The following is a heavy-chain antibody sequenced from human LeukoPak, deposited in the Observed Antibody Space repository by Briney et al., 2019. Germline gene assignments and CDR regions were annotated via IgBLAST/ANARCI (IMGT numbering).Heavy chain of an antibody. Sequence: SETLSLTCTVSGGSISSYYWSWIRQPAGKGLEWIGRIYTSGSTNYNPSLKSRVTISVDTSKNQFSLKLSSVTAADTAVYYCARRFYDCSGYYPTFDYWGQGTLVTVSS. CDR2: IYTSGST. J-gene: IGHJ4*02. V-gene: IGHV4-4*07. CDR1: GGSISSYY. D-gene: IGHD3-22*01. CDR3: ARRFYDCSGYYPTFDY.